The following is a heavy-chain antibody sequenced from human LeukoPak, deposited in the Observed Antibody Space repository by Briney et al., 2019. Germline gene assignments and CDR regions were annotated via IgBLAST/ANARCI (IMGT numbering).Heavy chain of an antibody. D-gene: IGHD3-10*02. Sequence: PGGSLRLSCAASGFTFSSFGMNWVRQAPGKGLEWVSYISSSSNTIYYADSVKGRFTISRDNAKNSLYLQMNSLRAEGTAVYYCAELGITMIGGVWGKGTTVTISS. CDR2: ISSSSNTI. J-gene: IGHJ6*04. CDR1: GFTFSSFG. V-gene: IGHV3-48*01. CDR3: AELGITMIGGV.